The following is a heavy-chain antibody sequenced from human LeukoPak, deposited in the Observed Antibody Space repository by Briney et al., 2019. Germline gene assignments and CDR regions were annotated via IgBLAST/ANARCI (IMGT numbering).Heavy chain of an antibody. CDR1: GYTFTSYA. V-gene: IGHV1-3*01. Sequence: ASVKLSCKASGYTFTSYAMHWVRQAPGQRLEWMGWINAGNGNTKYSQKFQGRVTITRDTSASTAYMELSSLRSEDTAVYYCARDHNIVAPFDYWGQGTLVTVSS. D-gene: IGHD5-12*01. CDR3: ARDHNIVAPFDY. CDR2: INAGNGNT. J-gene: IGHJ4*02.